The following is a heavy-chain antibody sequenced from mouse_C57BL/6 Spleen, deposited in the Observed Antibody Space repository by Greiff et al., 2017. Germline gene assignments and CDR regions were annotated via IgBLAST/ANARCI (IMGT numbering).Heavy chain of an antibody. CDR3: ARWQFITTLVDY. CDR2: INPYNGGT. J-gene: IGHJ2*01. CDR1: GYTFTDYY. Sequence: ELKLQQSGPVLVKPGASVKMSCKASGYTFTDYYMNWVKQRHGTSLEWIGVINPYNGGTSYNPKFKGKATLPVDTSSSTAYMALNCLTSEDSAVYYCARWQFITTLVDYWGQGTTLTVSS. D-gene: IGHD1-1*01. V-gene: IGHV1-19*01.